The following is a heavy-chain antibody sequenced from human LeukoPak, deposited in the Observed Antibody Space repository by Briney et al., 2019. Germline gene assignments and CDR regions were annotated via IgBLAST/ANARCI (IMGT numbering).Heavy chain of an antibody. CDR3: ASESYCGGDCYSYY. V-gene: IGHV1-69*05. J-gene: IGHJ4*02. CDR2: IIPIFGTA. CDR1: GGTSSSYA. Sequence: ASVKVSCKASGGTSSSYAISWVRQAPGQGLEWMGGIIPIFGTANYAQKFQGRVTITTDESTSTAYMELSSLRSEDTAVYYCASESYCGGDCYSYYWGQGTLVTVSS. D-gene: IGHD2-21*01.